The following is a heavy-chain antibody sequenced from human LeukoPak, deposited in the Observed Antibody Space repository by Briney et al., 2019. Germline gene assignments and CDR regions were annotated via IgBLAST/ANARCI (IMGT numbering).Heavy chain of an antibody. D-gene: IGHD1-26*01. CDR2: ISSSSTYI. J-gene: IGHJ5*02. Sequence: GGSLRLSCAASGFTFSSYAMSWVRQAPGKGLEWVSSISSSSTYIYYADSVKGRFTISRDNAKNSLYLQMNSLRAEDTAVYYCARAGGIGNWFDPWGQGTLVTVSS. CDR1: GFTFSSYA. CDR3: ARAGGIGNWFDP. V-gene: IGHV3-21*01.